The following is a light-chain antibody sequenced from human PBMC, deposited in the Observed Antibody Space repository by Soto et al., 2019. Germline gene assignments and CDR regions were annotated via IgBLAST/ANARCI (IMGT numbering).Light chain of an antibody. V-gene: IGKV1-5*01. CDR2: DAS. Sequence: DIPMTQSPSTLSASVGDRVTITCRANQSISSWLAWYQQKPGKAPKLLIYDASSLESGVPSRFSGSGSGTEFTLTISSLQPDDFATYYCQQYNSYSPTFGPGTKVDIK. CDR1: QSISSW. CDR3: QQYNSYSPT. J-gene: IGKJ3*01.